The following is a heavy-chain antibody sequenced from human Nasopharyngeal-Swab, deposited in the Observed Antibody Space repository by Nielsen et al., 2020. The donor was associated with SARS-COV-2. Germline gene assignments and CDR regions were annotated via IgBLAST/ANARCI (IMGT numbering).Heavy chain of an antibody. V-gene: IGHV1-46*01. D-gene: IGHD2-21*01. J-gene: IGHJ4*02. CDR3: ARGGIPPHFRSYFDY. CDR2: INPSGGST. Sequence: ASVKVSCKASGYTFTSYYMHWVRQAPGQGLEWMVIINPSGGSTSYAQKFQGRVTMTRDTSTSTVYMELSSLRSEDTAVYYCARGGIPPHFRSYFDYWGQGTLVTVSS. CDR1: GYTFTSYY.